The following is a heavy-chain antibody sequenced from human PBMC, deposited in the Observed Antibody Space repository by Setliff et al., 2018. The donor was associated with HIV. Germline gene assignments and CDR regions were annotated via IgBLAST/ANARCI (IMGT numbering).Heavy chain of an antibody. V-gene: IGHV1-2*06. CDR3: ARAHFLVAMTRNWFDP. CDR1: GYTLTSNY. J-gene: IGHJ5*02. D-gene: IGHD5-12*01. CDR2: INPKSGVA. Sequence: ASVKVSCKASGYTLTSNYMHWVRQAPGQGLEWIGRINPKSGVADYLKKFQGRVTMTTDTSTNTAHMELIRPRFDDTAVYYCARAHFLVAMTRNWFDPWGQGTLVTAPQ.